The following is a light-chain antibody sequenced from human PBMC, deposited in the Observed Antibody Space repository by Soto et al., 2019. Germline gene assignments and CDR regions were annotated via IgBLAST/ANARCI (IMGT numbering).Light chain of an antibody. V-gene: IGLV7-46*01. Sequence: QAVVTQEPSLTVSPGGTVTLTCVSSTGAVTSGHYHYWFQQKPGQAPRTLISDTSNKHSWTPARFSGSLLGGKAALTLSGAQPEDEADYYCLLSYRGDRVFVGGTKVTVL. J-gene: IGLJ3*02. CDR1: TGAVTSGHY. CDR2: DTS. CDR3: LLSYRGDRV.